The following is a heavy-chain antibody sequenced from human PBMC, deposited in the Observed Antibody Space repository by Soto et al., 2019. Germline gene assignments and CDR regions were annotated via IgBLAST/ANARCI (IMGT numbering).Heavy chain of an antibody. Sequence: PVESLKISCKGSGYTFTSYWICCVLQMPGKGLEWMGIIYPDDSDTRYSPFFQGQVTISADKSISTAYLQWSGLKASDTAMYYCARLSSPKESVDYWGQGTLVTVSS. CDR2: IYPDDSDT. CDR3: ARLSSPKESVDY. CDR1: GYTFTSYW. V-gene: IGHV5-51*01. D-gene: IGHD2-15*01. J-gene: IGHJ4*02.